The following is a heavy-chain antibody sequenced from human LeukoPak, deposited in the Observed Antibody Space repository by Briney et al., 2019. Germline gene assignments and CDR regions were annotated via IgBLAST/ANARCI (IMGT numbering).Heavy chain of an antibody. CDR3: ARHPYYTIFGVVDY. D-gene: IGHD3-3*01. CDR1: GYSISSGYY. Sequence: SETLSLTCTVSGYSISSGYYWGWIRQPPGKGLEWIGSIYYSGSTYYNPSLKSRVTISVDTSKNQFSLKLSSVTAADTAVYYCARHPYYTIFGVVDYRGQGTLVTVSS. CDR2: IYYSGST. V-gene: IGHV4-38-2*02. J-gene: IGHJ4*02.